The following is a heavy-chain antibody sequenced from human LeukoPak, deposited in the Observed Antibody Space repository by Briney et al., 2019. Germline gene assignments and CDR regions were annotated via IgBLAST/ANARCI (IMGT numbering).Heavy chain of an antibody. J-gene: IGHJ4*02. CDR3: ARVGYCSSTSCYAHNDY. Sequence: PGGSLRLSSAASGFTFCSFEMNWVRQAPGKGLEWVSYISSSGSTIYYADSVKGRFTISRDNAKNSLYLQMNSLRAEDTAVYYCARVGYCSSTSCYAHNDYWGQGTLVTVSS. V-gene: IGHV3-48*03. CDR2: ISSSGSTI. D-gene: IGHD2-2*03. CDR1: GFTFCSFE.